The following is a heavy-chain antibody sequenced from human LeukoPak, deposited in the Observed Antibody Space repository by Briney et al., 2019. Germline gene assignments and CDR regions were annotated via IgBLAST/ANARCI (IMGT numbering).Heavy chain of an antibody. V-gene: IGHV1-46*01. D-gene: IGHD1-26*01. CDR1: GYTFTSYY. CDR2: INPRGGSK. CDR3: ARDDSGSYKRENDDAFDT. J-gene: IGHJ3*02. Sequence: GPSVKVSCKASGYTFTSYYMHWVRQPPGQGRECRGIINPRGGSKSYAQKFQGRVTMTRDTSTSTVYMELSSLRSEDTAVYYCARDDSGSYKRENDDAFDTWGQGTMVTVSS.